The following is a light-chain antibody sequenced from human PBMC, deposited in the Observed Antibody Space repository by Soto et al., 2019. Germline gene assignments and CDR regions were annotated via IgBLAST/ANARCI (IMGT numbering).Light chain of an antibody. CDR3: QQYNNWPPMST. Sequence: EIVMTQSPDTLSVSPGERAILSCRASQNVGRNVAWYQQRPGQAPRLLIHGTSTRAADIPARFSGSVSGTEFTLTINSLQPEDFVIYYCQQYNNWPPMSTFGQGTKLEMK. CDR1: QNVGRN. CDR2: GTS. V-gene: IGKV3-15*01. J-gene: IGKJ2*01.